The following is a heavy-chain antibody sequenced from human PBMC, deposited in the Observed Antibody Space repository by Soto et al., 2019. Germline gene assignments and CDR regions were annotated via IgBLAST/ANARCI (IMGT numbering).Heavy chain of an antibody. J-gene: IGHJ6*02. Sequence: PGGSLRLSCAASGFTFSSYSMNWVRQAPGKGLEWVSSISSSSSYIYYADSVKGRFTISRDNAKNSLYLQMNSLRAADTAVYYCARHFGPDYYGMDFWGQGSTVTVSS. D-gene: IGHD3-10*01. V-gene: IGHV3-21*04. CDR2: ISSSSSYI. CDR3: ARHFGPDYYGMDF. CDR1: GFTFSSYS.